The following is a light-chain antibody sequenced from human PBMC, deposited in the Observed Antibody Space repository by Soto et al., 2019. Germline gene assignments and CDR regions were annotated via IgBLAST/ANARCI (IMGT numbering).Light chain of an antibody. CDR3: QHYGRSPS. CDR2: GAS. J-gene: IGKJ1*01. V-gene: IGKV3-20*01. CDR1: QSVGSAY. Sequence: EIVLTQSPGTLSLSPGERATLSCRASQSVGSAYVGWYQQKPGQAPRLLIFGASRGATGIPDRFSGSGSGTNFTITINKVEPEDSAVYYCQHYGRSPSFGRGTKVDIK.